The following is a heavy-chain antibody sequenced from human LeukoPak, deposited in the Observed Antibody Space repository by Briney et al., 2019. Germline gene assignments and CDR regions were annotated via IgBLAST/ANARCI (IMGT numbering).Heavy chain of an antibody. CDR1: GGTFSSYA. CDR2: IIPIFGTA. Sequence: ASVKVSCKASGGTFSSYAISWVRQAPGQGLEWMGGIIPIFGTANYAQKFQGRVTITADESTSTAYMELSSLRSEDTAVYYCARGEAPSQQLVPEYYFDYWGQGTLVTVSS. CDR3: ARGEAPSQQLVPEYYFDY. V-gene: IGHV1-69*13. J-gene: IGHJ4*02. D-gene: IGHD6-13*01.